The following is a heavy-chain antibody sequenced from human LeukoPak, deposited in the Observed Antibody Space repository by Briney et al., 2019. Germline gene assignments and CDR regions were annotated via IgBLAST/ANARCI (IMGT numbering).Heavy chain of an antibody. CDR2: INPNSGGT. D-gene: IGHD6-13*01. CDR1: GYTFTGYY. J-gene: IGHJ4*02. CDR3: AGSSGYSSSWYFDY. Sequence: ASVKVSCKASGYTFTGYYMHWVRQAPGQGLEWVGWINPNSGGTNYAQKFQGRVTMTRDTSISTAYMELSRLRSDDTAVYYCAGSSGYSSSWYFDYWGQGTLVTVSS. V-gene: IGHV1-2*02.